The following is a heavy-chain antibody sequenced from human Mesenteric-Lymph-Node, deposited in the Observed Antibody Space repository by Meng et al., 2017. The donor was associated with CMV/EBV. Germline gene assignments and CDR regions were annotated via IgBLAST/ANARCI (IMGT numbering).Heavy chain of an antibody. CDR3: ARHYDFRDWFDP. V-gene: IGHV1-69*05. J-gene: IGHJ5*02. CDR1: GGTFSSYA. D-gene: IGHD3-3*01. Sequence: SVKVSCKASGGTFSSYAISWVRQAPGQGLEWMGGIIPIFGTANYAQKFQGRVTITTDESTSTAYMELSSLRSEDTAMYYCARHYDFRDWFDPWGQGTLVTVSS. CDR2: IIPIFGTA.